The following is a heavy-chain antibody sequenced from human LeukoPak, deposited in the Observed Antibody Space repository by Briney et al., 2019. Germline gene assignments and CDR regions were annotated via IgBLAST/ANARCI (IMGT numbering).Heavy chain of an antibody. Sequence: GGSLRLSCAASGFTFSSYWMSWVRQAPGKGLEWVSVIYSGGSTYYADSVKGRFTISRDNSKNTLYLQMNSLRAEDTAVYYCARHLGYSYGPDYWGQGTLVTVSS. CDR3: ARHLGYSYGPDY. D-gene: IGHD5-18*01. CDR1: GFTFSSYW. V-gene: IGHV3-66*04. CDR2: IYSGGST. J-gene: IGHJ4*02.